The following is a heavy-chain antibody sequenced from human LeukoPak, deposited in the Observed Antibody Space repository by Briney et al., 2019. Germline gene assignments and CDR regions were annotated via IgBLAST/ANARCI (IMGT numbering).Heavy chain of an antibody. CDR1: GFTFSSYS. Sequence: PGGSLRLSCAASGFTFSSYSMNWVRQAPGKGLEWVSAISGSGGSTYYADSVKGRFTISRDNSKNTLYLQMNSLRAEDTAVYYCATTPMITMIVVVPYYWGQGTLVTVSS. V-gene: IGHV3-23*01. CDR2: ISGSGGST. D-gene: IGHD3-22*01. J-gene: IGHJ4*02. CDR3: ATTPMITMIVVVPYY.